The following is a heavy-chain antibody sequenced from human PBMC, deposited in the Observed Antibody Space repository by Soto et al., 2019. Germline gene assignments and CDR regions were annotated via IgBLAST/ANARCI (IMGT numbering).Heavy chain of an antibody. D-gene: IGHD6-13*01. CDR1: GFNFSSYG. V-gene: IGHV3-30*18. CDR3: AKESSSWTDAFDI. J-gene: IGHJ3*02. Sequence: QVPLVESGGGVVQPGRSLRLSCAASGFNFSSYGMHWVRQAPGKGLEWVAVISYDGSNKYYADSVKGRFTISRDNCKNTLYLQMNSLRAEDTAVYYCAKESSSWTDAFDIWGQGTMVTVSS. CDR2: ISYDGSNK.